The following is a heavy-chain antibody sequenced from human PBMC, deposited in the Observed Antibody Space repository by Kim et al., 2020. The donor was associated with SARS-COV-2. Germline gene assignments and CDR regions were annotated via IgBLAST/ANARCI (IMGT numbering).Heavy chain of an antibody. Sequence: GGSLRLSCSASGFTFSSYAMHWVRQAPGKGLEYVSAISSNGGSTYYADSVKGRFTISRDNSKNTLYLQMSSLRAEDTAVYYCQGSHTGFGYLWYFDLWGRGTLVTVSS. CDR3: QGSHTGFGYLWYFDL. CDR1: GFTFSSYA. CDR2: ISSNGGST. D-gene: IGHD5-12*01. J-gene: IGHJ2*01. V-gene: IGHV3-64D*09.